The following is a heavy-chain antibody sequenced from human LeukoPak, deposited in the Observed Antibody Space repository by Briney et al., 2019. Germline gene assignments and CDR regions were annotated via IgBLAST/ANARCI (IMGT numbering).Heavy chain of an antibody. CDR2: IYYSGST. D-gene: IGHD2-8*01. V-gene: IGHV4-39*01. CDR1: GGSISSSSYY. J-gene: IGHJ6*03. CDR3: ARLGCCTKGVCYTGLYYYYYMDV. Sequence: SETLSLTCTVSGGSISSSSYYWGWIRQPPGKGLEWIGSIYYSGSTYYHPSLKGRVTIYVDTSKSQFSLKLGSVTAAHTAVYYCARLGCCTKGVCYTGLYYYYYMDVGGKATTVTVSS.